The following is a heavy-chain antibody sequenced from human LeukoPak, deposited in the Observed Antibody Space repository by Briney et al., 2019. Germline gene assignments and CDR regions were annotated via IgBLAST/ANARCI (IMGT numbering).Heavy chain of an antibody. V-gene: IGHV3-21*04. J-gene: IGHJ4*02. CDR2: ISSSSRYI. CDR1: AFTFSSYS. D-gene: IGHD6-19*01. Sequence: GGSMRLACAASAFTFSSYSVDWDRQAPEKWLEWVSSISSSSRYIYYADSVKGRFTISRDNAKNSLYLQMNSLRAEDTAVYYCARDWDSSGPYYFDYWGQGTLVTVSS. CDR3: ARDWDSSGPYYFDY.